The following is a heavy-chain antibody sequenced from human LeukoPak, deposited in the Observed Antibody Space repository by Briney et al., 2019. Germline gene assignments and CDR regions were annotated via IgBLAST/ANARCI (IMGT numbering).Heavy chain of an antibody. CDR3: ARAAFPSSFDY. CDR2: INPNTGGT. V-gene: IGHV1-2*02. D-gene: IGHD2-21*01. CDR1: GYTFTGYY. Sequence: ASVKVSCKASGYTFTGYYIHGVRQAPGQGLDGMGGINPNTGGTNYVQRFQGRVTMTRDTSISTGYMELSRLRSDDTAVYYCARAAFPSSFDYWGQGTLVIVSS. J-gene: IGHJ4*02.